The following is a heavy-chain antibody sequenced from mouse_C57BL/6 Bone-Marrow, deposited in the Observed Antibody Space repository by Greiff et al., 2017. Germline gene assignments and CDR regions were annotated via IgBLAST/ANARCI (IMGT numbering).Heavy chain of an antibody. J-gene: IGHJ2*01. D-gene: IGHD1-1*01. CDR2: IRLKSDNYAT. CDR1: GFTFSNYW. CDR3: TILYYYGSSYDY. V-gene: IGHV6-3*01. Sequence: EVMLVESGGGLVQPGGSMKLSCVASGFTFSNYWMNWVRQSPEKGLEWVAQIRLKSDNYATPYAESVKGRFTITRDDTKSSIYLQMNNLRAADTGIYYCTILYYYGSSYDYGGQGTTLTVSS.